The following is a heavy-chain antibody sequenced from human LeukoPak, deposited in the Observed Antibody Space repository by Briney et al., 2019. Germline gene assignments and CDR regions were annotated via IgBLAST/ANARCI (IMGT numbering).Heavy chain of an antibody. CDR1: GFSLSTPEMC. CDR3: ARMTPDSPSFDY. V-gene: IGHV2-70*17. D-gene: IGHD2-15*01. CDR2: IDWDDDK. Sequence: SGPSLLKPTPTLTLTFTFSGFSLSTPEMCVTWIRQPPGKALEWLARIDWDDDKFYNPSLRTRLTISQDTPKTQVVLRMTHMDPVDTGTYYCARMTPDSPSFDYWGQGALITVSS. J-gene: IGHJ4*02.